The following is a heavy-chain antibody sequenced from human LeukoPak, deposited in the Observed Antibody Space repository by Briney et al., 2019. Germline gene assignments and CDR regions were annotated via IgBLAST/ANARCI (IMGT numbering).Heavy chain of an antibody. J-gene: IGHJ4*02. V-gene: IGHV3-30*18. Sequence: SGGSLRLSCAASGFTFSSYGMHWVRQVPGKGLEWVAVISYDGSNKYYADSVKGRFTISRDNSKNTLYLQMNSLRAEDTAVYYCAKDLGGVALDYWGQGTLVTVSS. CDR1: GFTFSSYG. CDR2: ISYDGSNK. CDR3: AKDLGGVALDY. D-gene: IGHD3-3*01.